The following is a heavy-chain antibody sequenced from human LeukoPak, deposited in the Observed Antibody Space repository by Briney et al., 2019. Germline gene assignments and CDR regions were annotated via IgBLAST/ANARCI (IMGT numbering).Heavy chain of an antibody. CDR3: ARGDLGLWFGESTYGMDV. J-gene: IGHJ6*02. D-gene: IGHD3-10*01. V-gene: IGHV1-18*01. Sequence: ASVKVSCKASGYTFTSYGISWVRQAPGQGLEWMGWISAYNGNTNYAQKFQGRVTMTRDTSTSTVYMELSSLRSEDTAVYYCARGDLGLWFGESTYGMDVWGQGTTVTVSS. CDR1: GYTFTSYG. CDR2: ISAYNGNT.